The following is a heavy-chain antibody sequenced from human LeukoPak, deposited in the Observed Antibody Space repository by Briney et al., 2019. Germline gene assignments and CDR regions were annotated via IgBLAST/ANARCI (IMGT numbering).Heavy chain of an antibody. D-gene: IGHD6-19*01. CDR3: ARAVAGNIYYYYYYMDV. Sequence: ASVKVSCKASGYTFTSYDINWVRQATGQGLECMGWMNPNSGNTGYAQKFQGRVTMTRNTSISTAYMELSSLRSEDTAVYYCARAVAGNIYYYYYYMDVWGKGTTVTVSS. CDR1: GYTFTSYD. CDR2: MNPNSGNT. J-gene: IGHJ6*03. V-gene: IGHV1-8*01.